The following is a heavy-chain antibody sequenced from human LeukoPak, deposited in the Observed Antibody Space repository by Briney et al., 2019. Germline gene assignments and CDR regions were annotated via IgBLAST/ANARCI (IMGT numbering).Heavy chain of an antibody. CDR3: ARGASLSSGWRYYYYMDV. CDR2: INPSGVST. D-gene: IGHD6-19*01. J-gene: IGHJ6*03. V-gene: IGHV1-46*03. Sequence: ASVKGSCKASGYSLTSYYMHWVRQAPGQGLEWMGIINPSGVSTSYAQKIQDRVTMTRDTSTSTVYMELSSLKSEDSAVYYCARGASLSSGWRYYYYMDVWGKGTTVTVSS. CDR1: GYSLTSYY.